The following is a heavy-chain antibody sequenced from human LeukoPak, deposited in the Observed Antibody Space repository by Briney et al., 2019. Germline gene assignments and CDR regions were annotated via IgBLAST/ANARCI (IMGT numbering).Heavy chain of an antibody. J-gene: IGHJ3*02. Sequence: SETLSLTCTVSGGSISSYYWSWIRQPAGKGLEWIGRIYTSGSTDYNPSLKSRVTMSVDTSKNQFSLKLSSVTAADTAVYYCVRGRYDSSGYFALDIWGQGTVVTVSS. V-gene: IGHV4-4*07. CDR1: GGSISSYY. CDR3: VRGRYDSSGYFALDI. CDR2: IYTSGST. D-gene: IGHD3-22*01.